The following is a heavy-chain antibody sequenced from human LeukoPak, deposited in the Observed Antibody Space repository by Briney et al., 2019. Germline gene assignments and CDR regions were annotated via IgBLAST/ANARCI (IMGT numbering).Heavy chain of an antibody. V-gene: IGHV6-1*01. D-gene: IGHD3-3*01. CDR1: GDSVSSNSAA. CDR2: TYYRSKWYN. J-gene: IGHJ3*02. Sequence: SQTLSLTCAISGDSVSSNSAAWNWIRQSPSRGLEWLGRTYYRSKWYNDYAVSVKSRITINPDTSKNQFYLQLHCVTPEDTAVYYCARDAARPTRRKLRLEDDFDIWGQGTMVTVSS. CDR3: ARDAARPTRRKLRLEDDFDI.